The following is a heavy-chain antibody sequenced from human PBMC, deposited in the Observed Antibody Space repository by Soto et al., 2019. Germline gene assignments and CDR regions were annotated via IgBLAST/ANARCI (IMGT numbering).Heavy chain of an antibody. J-gene: IGHJ4*02. CDR1: GGTFSSYT. Sequence: QVQLVQSGAEVKKPGSSVKVSCKASGGTFSSYTISWVRQAPGQGLEWMGRIIPILGIANYAQKFQGRVTITADKSTSTAYMELSSLRSEETAVYYCARESIVVVPAAIQFDYWGQGTLVTVSS. CDR3: ARESIVVVPAAIQFDY. D-gene: IGHD2-2*02. CDR2: IIPILGIA. V-gene: IGHV1-69*08.